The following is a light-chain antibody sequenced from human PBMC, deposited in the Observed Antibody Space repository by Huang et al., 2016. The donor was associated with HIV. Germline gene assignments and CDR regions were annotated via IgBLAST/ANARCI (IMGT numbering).Light chain of an antibody. J-gene: IGKJ1*01. CDR2: GAS. Sequence: ETIMTQSPATLYVSPGERATLSCRASQSVTSNVAWYQQRRGQAPRLLIYGASTRATGIPARFSGSGSGTEFPLTISSLQSEDSAVYYCQQYNAWPPWTFGQGTRVEIK. CDR3: QQYNAWPPWT. V-gene: IGKV3-15*01. CDR1: QSVTSN.